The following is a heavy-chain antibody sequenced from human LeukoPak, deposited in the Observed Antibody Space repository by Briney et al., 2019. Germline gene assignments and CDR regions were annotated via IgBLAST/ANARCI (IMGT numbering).Heavy chain of an antibody. Sequence: PGGSLRLSCAASGFTFSSYGMHWVRQAPGKGLEWEAVISYDGSNKYYADSVKGRFTISRDNSKNTLYLQMNSLRAEDTAVYYCAKSSSSWRVYWGQGTLVTVSS. V-gene: IGHV3-30*18. CDR1: GFTFSSYG. J-gene: IGHJ4*02. CDR2: ISYDGSNK. CDR3: AKSSSSWRVY. D-gene: IGHD6-13*01.